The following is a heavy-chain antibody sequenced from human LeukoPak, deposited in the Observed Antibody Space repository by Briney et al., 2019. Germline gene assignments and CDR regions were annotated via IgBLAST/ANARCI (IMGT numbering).Heavy chain of an antibody. CDR2: ISYDGSNK. V-gene: IGHV3-30*18. D-gene: IGHD2-8*01. CDR1: GVTFSSYG. Sequence: GGSLRLSCAASGVTFSSYGMHWVRQAPGKGLEWVAVISYDGSNKYYADSVEGRFTISRDNSKNTLYLQMNSLRAEDTAVYYCAKAVGYCTNGVCYTTRDYYYYGMDVWGQGTSVTVSS. CDR3: AKAVGYCTNGVCYTTRDYYYYGMDV. J-gene: IGHJ6*02.